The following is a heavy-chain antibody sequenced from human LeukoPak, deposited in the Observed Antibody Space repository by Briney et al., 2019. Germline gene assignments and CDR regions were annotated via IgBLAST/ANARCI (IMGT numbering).Heavy chain of an antibody. Sequence: GASVKVSCKVSGYTLTELSMHWVRQAPGRGLEWMGGFDPEDGETIYAQKFQGRVTMTEDTSTDTAYMELSSLRAEDTAVYYCAKDLSGGWSLDYWGQGTPVTVSS. CDR2: FDPEDGET. J-gene: IGHJ4*02. CDR3: AKDLSGGWSLDY. CDR1: GYTLTELS. D-gene: IGHD6-19*01. V-gene: IGHV1-24*01.